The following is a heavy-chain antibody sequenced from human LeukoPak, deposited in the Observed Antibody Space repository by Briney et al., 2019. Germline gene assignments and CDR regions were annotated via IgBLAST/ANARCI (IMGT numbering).Heavy chain of an antibody. J-gene: IGHJ4*02. CDR1: GFTFSSYA. Sequence: GRSLRLSCAASGFTFSSYAMHWVRQAPGKGLEWVAVISYDGSNKYYADSVKGRFTISRDNSKNTLYLQMNSLRAEDTAVYYCARRGSGSYWDFDYWGQGTLVTVSS. V-gene: IGHV3-30*04. CDR2: ISYDGSNK. D-gene: IGHD3-10*01. CDR3: ARRGSGSYWDFDY.